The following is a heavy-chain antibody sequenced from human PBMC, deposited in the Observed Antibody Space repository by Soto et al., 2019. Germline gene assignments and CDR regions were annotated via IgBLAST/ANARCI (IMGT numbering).Heavy chain of an antibody. CDR2: FYYSGST. CDR3: ARLGGYCSGTSCYGYYGMDV. J-gene: IGHJ6*02. D-gene: IGHD2-2*01. CDR1: GGSISSGPYS. V-gene: IGHV4-39*01. Sequence: QLQLQESGPGLVKPSETLSLTCTVSGGSISSGPYSWGWIRQPPGKGLEWIGTFYYSGSTYYNPSPGRRVTIAVDTSKNQFSRKVSSVTAADTAMYYCARLGGYCSGTSCYGYYGMDVWGQGTTVTVSS.